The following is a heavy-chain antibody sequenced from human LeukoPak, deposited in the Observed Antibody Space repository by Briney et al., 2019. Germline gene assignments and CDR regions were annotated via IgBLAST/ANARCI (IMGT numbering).Heavy chain of an antibody. CDR1: GFTFSSYW. CDR2: IKQDGSEK. V-gene: IGHV3-7*01. D-gene: IGHD6-13*01. Sequence: PGGSLRLSCAASGFTFSSYWMSWVGQAPGKGLEWVANIKQDGSEKYYVDSVKGRFTISRDNAKNSLYLQMNSLRAEDTAVYYCARGVRSWYKYGYFDYWGQGTLVTVSS. J-gene: IGHJ4*02. CDR3: ARGVRSWYKYGYFDY.